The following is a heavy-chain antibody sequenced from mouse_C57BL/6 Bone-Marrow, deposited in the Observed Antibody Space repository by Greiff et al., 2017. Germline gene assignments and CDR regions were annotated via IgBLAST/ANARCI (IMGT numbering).Heavy chain of an antibody. D-gene: IGHD2-1*01. CDR1: GFTFSDFY. V-gene: IGHV7-1*01. CDR3: ARDHAPYGNYSWWYFDV. Sequence: EVKLVESGGGLVQSGRSLRLSCATSGFTFSDFYMEWVRQAPGKGLEWIAASRNKVNDYTTEYSASVKGRFIVSRDTSQSILYLQMNALRAEDTAIYYCARDHAPYGNYSWWYFDVWGTGTTVTVSS. J-gene: IGHJ1*03. CDR2: SRNKVNDYTT.